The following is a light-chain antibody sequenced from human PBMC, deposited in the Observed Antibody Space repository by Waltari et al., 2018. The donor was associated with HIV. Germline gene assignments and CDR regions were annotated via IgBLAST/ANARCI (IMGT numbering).Light chain of an antibody. CDR3: VGWDSRLRGYV. J-gene: IGLJ1*01. V-gene: IGLV1-47*01. Sequence: QSVLTQPPSASGAPGQRVTISCSGSSSNIENDNVYWYQQFPGAAPKLLIYKDTQRPAGVPDRFTGSKPGTSASLATGGLRSDDEADYYCVGWDSRLRGYVFGAGTKVTVL. CDR2: KDT. CDR1: SSNIENDN.